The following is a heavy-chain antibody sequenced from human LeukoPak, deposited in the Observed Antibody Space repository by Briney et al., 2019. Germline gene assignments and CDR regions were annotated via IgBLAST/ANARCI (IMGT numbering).Heavy chain of an antibody. J-gene: IGHJ4*02. CDR2: ISSSSSYI. D-gene: IGHD6-19*01. CDR1: GFTFSSYS. V-gene: IGHV3-21*01. Sequence: GGSLRLSCAASGFTFSSYSMTWVRQAPGKGLEWVSSISSSSSYIYYADSVKGRFTISRDNAKNSLYLQMNSLRAEDTAVYYCARSIAVAGPDYWGQGTLVTVSS. CDR3: ARSIAVAGPDY.